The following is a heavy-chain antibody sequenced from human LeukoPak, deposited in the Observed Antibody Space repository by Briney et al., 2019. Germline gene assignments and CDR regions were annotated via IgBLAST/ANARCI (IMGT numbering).Heavy chain of an antibody. CDR2: IIPIFGTA. CDR1: GGTFTSYA. J-gene: IGHJ6*03. CDR3: ARKQLGMRDKADYYYYMDV. Sequence: ASVTVSFTASGGTFTSYAISWVRQAPGQGLELMGGIIPIFGTANYAQKFQGRVTITTDESTSTAYMELSSLRSEDTAVYYCARKQLGMRDKADYYYYMDVWGKGTTVTVSS. V-gene: IGHV1-69*05. D-gene: IGHD7-27*01.